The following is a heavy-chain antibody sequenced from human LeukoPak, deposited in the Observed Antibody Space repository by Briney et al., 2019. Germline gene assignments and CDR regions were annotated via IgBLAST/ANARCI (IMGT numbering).Heavy chain of an antibody. CDR2: ISWNSGSI. J-gene: IGHJ4*02. V-gene: IGHV3-9*01. CDR1: SGGDYY. Sequence: SGGDYYWSWIRQHPGKGLEWVSGISWNSGSIGYADSAKGRFTISRDNAKNSLYLQLNSLRVEDTAVYYCKSGGAAPGSFDYWGQGTLVTVSP. D-gene: IGHD1-1*01. CDR3: KSGGAAPGSFDY.